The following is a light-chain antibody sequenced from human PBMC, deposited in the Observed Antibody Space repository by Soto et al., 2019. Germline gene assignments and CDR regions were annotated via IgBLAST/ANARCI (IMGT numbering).Light chain of an antibody. CDR3: SSYTGSSTLYV. CDR1: RSYVGRYKY. Sequence: QSALTQPASVSGSPGQSVTISCTGTRSYVGRYKYVSWYQQHPGKAPKLMIYDVSKRPSGVPNRFSGSKSGNTASLTISGLQAEDEADYYCSSYTGSSTLYVFGTGTKVTVL. CDR2: DVS. J-gene: IGLJ1*01. V-gene: IGLV2-14*01.